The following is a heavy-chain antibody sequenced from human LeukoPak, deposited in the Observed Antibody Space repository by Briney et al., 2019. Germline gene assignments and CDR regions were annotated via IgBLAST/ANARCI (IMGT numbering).Heavy chain of an antibody. Sequence: GRSLRLSCAASGFTFSSYGMHWVRQAPGKGLEWVALISYDGSDKYYADCVKGRFTISRDNSKNTLYVQMNSLRAEDTAVYYCAKDSEYGSGWNSFVWGQGTLVTVSS. CDR1: GFTFSSYG. V-gene: IGHV3-30*18. CDR3: AKDSEYGSGWNSFV. CDR2: ISYDGSDK. D-gene: IGHD6-19*01. J-gene: IGHJ4*02.